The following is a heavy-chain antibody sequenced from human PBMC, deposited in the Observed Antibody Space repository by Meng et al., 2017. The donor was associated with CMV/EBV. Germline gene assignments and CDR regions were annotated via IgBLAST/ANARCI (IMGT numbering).Heavy chain of an antibody. CDR1: NISFSSSS. J-gene: IGHJ4*02. V-gene: IGHV3-33*01. CDR3: ARDLVVAGPNSGLDY. D-gene: IGHD6-19*01. Sequence: SNISFSSSSRHWVRQVPGKGLEWVAVVWYDGSNQNYADSVEGRFTISRDNSKNTLYLEMNNLRAEDTAVYYCARDLVVAGPNSGLDYWGRGTLVTVSS. CDR2: VWYDGSNQ.